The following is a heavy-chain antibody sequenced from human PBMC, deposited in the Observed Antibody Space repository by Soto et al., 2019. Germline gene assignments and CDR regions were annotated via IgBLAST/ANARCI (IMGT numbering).Heavy chain of an antibody. CDR2: INVASGGT. CDR1: GYNFNTYV. J-gene: IGHJ6*02. V-gene: IGHV1-3*01. D-gene: IGHD2-15*01. CDR3: ARDFGPPNVLGSGFYYGMDV. Sequence: APVKVSCKASGYNFNTYVMHCVRQAPGQVLEWMGWINVASGGTKISQKVQGRVRLTGDTSASTAYMELSSLKSEDTAVYYCARDFGPPNVLGSGFYYGMDVWGQGTTVTVSS.